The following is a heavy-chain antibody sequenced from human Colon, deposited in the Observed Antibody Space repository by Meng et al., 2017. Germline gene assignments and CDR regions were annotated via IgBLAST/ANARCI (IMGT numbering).Heavy chain of an antibody. D-gene: IGHD3-22*01. Sequence: GESLKISCAASGFTFSSYSMNWVRQAPGKGLEWVSSISSSSSYIYYADSVKGRFTISRDNAKNSLYLQMNSLRAEDTAVYYCARDYYYDSSGYRLYDFDYWGQGTLVTVSS. V-gene: IGHV3-21*01. CDR1: GFTFSSYS. CDR3: ARDYYYDSSGYRLYDFDY. J-gene: IGHJ4*02. CDR2: ISSSSSYI.